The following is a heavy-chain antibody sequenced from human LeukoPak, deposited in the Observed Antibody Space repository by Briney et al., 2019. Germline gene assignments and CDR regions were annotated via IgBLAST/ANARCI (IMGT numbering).Heavy chain of an antibody. CDR2: IIPIFGTA. D-gene: IGHD5-24*01. CDR1: GGTFSSYA. Sequence: GASVKVSCKASGGTFSSYAISWVRQAPGQGLEWMGRIIPIFGTANYAQKFQGRVTITTDESTSTAYMELSSLRSEDTAVYYCASLSIDDYNPFDYWGQGTLVTVSS. V-gene: IGHV1-69*05. J-gene: IGHJ4*02. CDR3: ASLSIDDYNPFDY.